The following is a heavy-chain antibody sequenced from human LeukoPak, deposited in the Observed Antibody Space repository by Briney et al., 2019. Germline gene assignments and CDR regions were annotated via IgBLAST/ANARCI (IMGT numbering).Heavy chain of an antibody. CDR2: IIPIFGTA. CDR3: ARELPYSSSPFGF. V-gene: IGHV1-69*05. J-gene: IGHJ4*02. D-gene: IGHD6-13*01. CDR1: GGTFSSYA. Sequence: SVKVSCKASGGTFSSYAISWVRQAPGQGLEWMGGIIPIFGTANYAQKFQGRVTITTDESTSTAYMELSSLRSEDTAVYYCARELPYSSSPFGFWGQGTRVTVSS.